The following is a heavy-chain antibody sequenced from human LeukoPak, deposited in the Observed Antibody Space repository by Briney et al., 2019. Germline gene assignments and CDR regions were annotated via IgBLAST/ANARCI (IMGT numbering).Heavy chain of an antibody. J-gene: IGHJ3*02. CDR3: ARAPSVWGARNDAFDI. CDR1: GFTFSDYY. V-gene: IGHV3-11*04. D-gene: IGHD3-16*01. Sequence: PGGSLRLSCAAPGFTFSDYYMSWIRQAPGKGLEWVSYISSSGSSIYYADSVKGRFTISSDNAKNSLHLQMNSLRAEDTAVYYCARAPSVWGARNDAFDIWGQGTMVTVSS. CDR2: ISSSGSSI.